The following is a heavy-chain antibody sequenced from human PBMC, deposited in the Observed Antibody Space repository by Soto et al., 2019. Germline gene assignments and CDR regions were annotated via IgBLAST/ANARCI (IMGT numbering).Heavy chain of an antibody. CDR2: ISYDGSNK. CDR1: GFTFSSYA. V-gene: IGHV3-30-3*01. Sequence: PGGSLRLSCAASGFTFSSYAMHWVRQAPGKGLEWVAVISYDGSNKYYADSVKGRFTISRDNSKNTLYLQMNSLRAEDTAVYYCARDPGGRIPYFDYWGQGTPVTVSS. CDR3: ARDPGGRIPYFDY. J-gene: IGHJ4*02. D-gene: IGHD2-15*01.